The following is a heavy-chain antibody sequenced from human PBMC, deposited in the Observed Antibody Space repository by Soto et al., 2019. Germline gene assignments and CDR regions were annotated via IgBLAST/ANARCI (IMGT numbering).Heavy chain of an antibody. CDR1: GFTFSSYS. V-gene: IGHV3-21*01. J-gene: IGHJ4*02. Sequence: GGSLRLSCAASGFTFSSYSMNWVRQAPGKGLEWVSSISSSSSYIYYADSVKGRFTISRDNAKNSLYLQMNSLRAEDTAAYYCARAGITMVRGVPSLFDYWGQGTLVTVSS. D-gene: IGHD3-10*01. CDR3: ARAGITMVRGVPSLFDY. CDR2: ISSSSSYI.